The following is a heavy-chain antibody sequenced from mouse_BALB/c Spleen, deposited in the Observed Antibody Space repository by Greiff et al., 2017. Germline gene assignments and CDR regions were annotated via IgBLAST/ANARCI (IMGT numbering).Heavy chain of an antibody. Sequence: VQLQQSGPELVKPGASVRISCKASGYTFTSYYIHWVKQRPGQGLEWIGWIYPGNVNTKYNEKFKGKATLTADKSSSTAYMQLSSLTSEDSAVYFCASSYYGNLYYAMDYWGQGTSVTVSS. CDR1: GYTFTSYY. J-gene: IGHJ4*01. CDR2: IYPGNVNT. D-gene: IGHD2-10*01. V-gene: IGHV1S56*01. CDR3: ASSYYGNLYYAMDY.